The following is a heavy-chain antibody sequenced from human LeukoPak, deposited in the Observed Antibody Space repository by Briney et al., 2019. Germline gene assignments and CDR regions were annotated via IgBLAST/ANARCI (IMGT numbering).Heavy chain of an antibody. J-gene: IGHJ4*02. CDR1: GFTFSSDA. CDR3: AKGLHYNILTGFRREYYFDS. D-gene: IGHD3-9*01. CDR2: ISGIGGST. V-gene: IGHV3-23*01. Sequence: PGGSLRLSCAASGFTFSSDALSWVRQAPAKGLEWVSAISGIGGSTYYADSVKGRFTISRDNSKNTLYVQMNSLRAEDTAIYYCAKGLHYNILTGFRREYYFDSWGQGTLVTVSS.